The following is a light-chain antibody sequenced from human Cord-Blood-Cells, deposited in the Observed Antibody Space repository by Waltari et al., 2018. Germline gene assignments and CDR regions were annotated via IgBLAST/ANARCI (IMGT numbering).Light chain of an antibody. CDR3: QQYGSSRWT. CDR2: GAS. CDR1: QSVSSSY. Sequence: EIVLTQSPGTLSLSPGERDTLSCRASQSVSSSYLAWYQQKPGQAPRLLIYGASSRATGIPDRFGGSGSGTDFTLTISRLEPEDFAVYYCQQYGSSRWTFGQGTKVEIK. V-gene: IGKV3-20*01. J-gene: IGKJ1*01.